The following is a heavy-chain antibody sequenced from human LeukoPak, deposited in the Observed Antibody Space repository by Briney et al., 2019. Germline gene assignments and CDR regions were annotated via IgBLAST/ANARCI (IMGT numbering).Heavy chain of an antibody. Sequence: SETLSLTCTVSGGSISTYYWSWIRQPPGKGLEWIGYIFYSGSTNYNPSLKSRVTISVDTSKNQFSLKLTSVTAADTAVYYCARQRRLQNWFDPWGQGTLVTVSS. CDR2: IFYSGST. J-gene: IGHJ5*02. CDR1: GGSISTYY. V-gene: IGHV4-59*01. D-gene: IGHD5-24*01. CDR3: ARQRRLQNWFDP.